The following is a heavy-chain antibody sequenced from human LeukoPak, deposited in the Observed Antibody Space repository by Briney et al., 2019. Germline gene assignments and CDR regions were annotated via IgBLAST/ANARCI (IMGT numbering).Heavy chain of an antibody. V-gene: IGHV1-69*06. J-gene: IGHJ5*02. CDR2: LISIFGRA. CDR3: ARNKRVNTYNLFDP. CDR1: GGTLSRYA. Sequence: SVKVSCKGSGGTLSRYAISLVRQAPGQGPVGMGGLISIFGRANYPHKLPGRVTITADKATSTPHLALNRPRAQGTLAFYCARNKRVNTYNLFDPWRQGTLVTVSS. D-gene: IGHD3-10*01.